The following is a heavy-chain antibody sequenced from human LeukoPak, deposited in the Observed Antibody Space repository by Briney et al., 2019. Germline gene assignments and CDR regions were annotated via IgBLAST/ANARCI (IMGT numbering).Heavy chain of an antibody. V-gene: IGHV3-30*18. CDR3: AKGDKPVIAMVKFDY. D-gene: IGHD5-18*01. J-gene: IGHJ4*02. Sequence: GGSLRLSCAASGFTFSRYGIHWVRQAPGKGLEWVAVISYDGGIKYYADSVKGRFTISRDNSKNTLYLEMNSLGAEDTAVYYCAKGDKPVIAMVKFDYWGQGTLVTVSS. CDR1: GFTFSRYG. CDR2: ISYDGGIK.